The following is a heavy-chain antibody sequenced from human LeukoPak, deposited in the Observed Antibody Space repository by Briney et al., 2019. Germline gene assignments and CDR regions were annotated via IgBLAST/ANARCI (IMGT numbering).Heavy chain of an antibody. J-gene: IGHJ4*02. V-gene: IGHV4-39*01. CDR2: IYYSGST. D-gene: IGHD3-16*01. CDR1: GGSISSSSYY. CDR3: ARPHGGDSPFDY. Sequence: PSETLSLTCTVSGGSISSSSYYWGWIRQPPGKGLEWIGSIYYSGSTYYNPSLKSRVTISVDTSKNQFSLKLSSVTAADTAVYYCARPHGGDSPFDYWGQGTLVTVSS.